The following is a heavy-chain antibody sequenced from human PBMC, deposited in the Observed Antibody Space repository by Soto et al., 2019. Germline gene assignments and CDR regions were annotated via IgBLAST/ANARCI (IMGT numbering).Heavy chain of an antibody. CDR1: GYTFTSYD. J-gene: IGHJ5*02. Sequence: GASVKVSCKASGYTFTSYDINWVRQATGQGLEWMGWMNPNSGNTGYAQKFQGRVTMTRNTSIRTACMELSSLRSEDTAVYYLARAHSSTLTTANIWFDPWGQGTLVTVSS. D-gene: IGHD4-17*01. CDR3: ARAHSSTLTTANIWFDP. CDR2: MNPNSGNT. V-gene: IGHV1-8*01.